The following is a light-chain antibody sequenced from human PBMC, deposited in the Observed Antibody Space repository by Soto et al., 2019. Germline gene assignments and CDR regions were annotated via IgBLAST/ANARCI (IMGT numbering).Light chain of an antibody. CDR2: DAS. CDR1: QSISSW. J-gene: IGKJ1*01. Sequence: DIQMTQSPSTLSASVGDRVTITCRASQSISSWLAWYQQKPGKAPKLLIYDASSLESGVPSRFSGSGSGTEFTLTISSLQPDDFAHYYCQQYNSSPTFGQGTKVEIK. CDR3: QQYNSSPT. V-gene: IGKV1-5*01.